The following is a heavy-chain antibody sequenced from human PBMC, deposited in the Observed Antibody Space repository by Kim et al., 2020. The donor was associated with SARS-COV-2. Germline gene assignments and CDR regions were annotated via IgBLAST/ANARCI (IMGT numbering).Heavy chain of an antibody. CDR3: ARDLWVHYYYMDV. CDR2: IIPIFGIA. V-gene: IGHV1-69*04. CDR1: GGTFSSYA. Sequence: SVKVSCKASGGTFSSYAISWVRQAPGQGLEWMGRIIPIFGIANYAQKFQGRVTITADKSTSTAYMELSSLRSEDTAVYYCARDLWVHYYYMDVWGKGTTVTVSS. D-gene: IGHD3-16*01. J-gene: IGHJ6*03.